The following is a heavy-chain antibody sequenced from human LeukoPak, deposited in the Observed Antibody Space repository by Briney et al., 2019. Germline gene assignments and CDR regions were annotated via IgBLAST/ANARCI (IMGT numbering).Heavy chain of an antibody. CDR1: GFTFSNFW. V-gene: IGHV3-23*01. J-gene: IGHJ4*02. CDR2: ISGSGGST. D-gene: IGHD3-16*02. Sequence: GGSLRLSCTASGFTFSNFWMGWVRQAPGKGLEWVSGISGSGGSTYYAVSVKGRFTISRDNSKNTLFLQMNSLRAEDTAVYYCAKAPTFGGVIVFLDYWGQGTLVTVSS. CDR3: AKAPTFGGVIVFLDY.